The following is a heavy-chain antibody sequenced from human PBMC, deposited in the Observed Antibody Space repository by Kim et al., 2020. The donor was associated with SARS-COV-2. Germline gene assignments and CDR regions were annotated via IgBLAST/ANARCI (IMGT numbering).Heavy chain of an antibody. CDR3: ARDRIAPAGTRQLYYYYYYGMDV. J-gene: IGHJ6*02. V-gene: IGHV3-21*01. CDR2: ISSSSSYI. Sequence: GGSLRLSCAASGFTFSSYSMNWVRQAPGKGLEWVSSISSSSSYIYYADSVKGRFTISRDNAKNSLYLQMNSLRAEDTAVYYCARDRIAPAGTRQLYYYYYYGMDVWGQGTTVTVSS. D-gene: IGHD6-13*01. CDR1: GFTFSSYS.